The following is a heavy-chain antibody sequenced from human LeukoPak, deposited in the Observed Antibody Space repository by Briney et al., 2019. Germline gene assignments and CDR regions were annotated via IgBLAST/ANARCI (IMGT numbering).Heavy chain of an antibody. D-gene: IGHD3-22*01. CDR3: ARGELGDRSSFAHFDS. V-gene: IGHV1-69*05. Sequence: ASVTVSCKAPGGTFNSYGISWVRQAPGQGLEWMGRVIPMFGPAKYAPKFQGRATMTTDASTSTAYMVLNSLRSEDTATYFCARGELGDRSSFAHFDSWGQGTLFTVSS. CDR1: GGTFNSYG. CDR2: VIPMFGPA. J-gene: IGHJ4*02.